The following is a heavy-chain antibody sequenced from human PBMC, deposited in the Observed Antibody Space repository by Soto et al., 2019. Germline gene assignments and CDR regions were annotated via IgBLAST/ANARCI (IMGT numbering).Heavy chain of an antibody. CDR1: GGSISSYY. Sequence: SETLSLTCTVSGGSISSYYWSWIRQPPGKGLEWIGYIYYSGSTNYNPSLKSRVTISVDTSKNQFSLKLSSVTAADTAVYYCARISEGIVATIKYFDYWGQGTLVTVSS. CDR2: IYYSGST. J-gene: IGHJ4*02. D-gene: IGHD5-12*01. CDR3: ARISEGIVATIKYFDY. V-gene: IGHV4-59*01.